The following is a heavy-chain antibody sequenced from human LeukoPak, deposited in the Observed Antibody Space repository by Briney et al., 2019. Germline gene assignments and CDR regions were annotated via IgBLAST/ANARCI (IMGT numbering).Heavy chain of an antibody. D-gene: IGHD2-2*01. CDR3: AKHWSHCSTTSCFFNYYYYYMDV. CDR1: GYTFSAYG. Sequence: PGGSLRLSCAASGYTFSAYGMSWVRQSPRKGLEWVSGVSGADGSTYYADSVKGRFTISRDNSKSTLYLQMNNLRAEDTAVYYCAKHWSHCSTTSCFFNYYYYYMDVWGKGTTVTVSS. J-gene: IGHJ6*03. CDR2: VSGADGST. V-gene: IGHV3-23*01.